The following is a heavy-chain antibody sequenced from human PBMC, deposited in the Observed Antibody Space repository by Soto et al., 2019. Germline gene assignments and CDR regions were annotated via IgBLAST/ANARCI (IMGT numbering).Heavy chain of an antibody. CDR2: ISSSSSTI. CDR3: APERAGGDYYYMDV. D-gene: IGHD1-26*01. Sequence: GGSLRLSCAASGFTFSSYSMNWVRQAPGKGLEWVSYISSSSSTIYYADSVKGRFTISRDNAKNSLYLQMNSLRAEDTAVYYCAPERAGGDYYYMDVWGKGTTVTVSS. CDR1: GFTFSSYS. V-gene: IGHV3-48*01. J-gene: IGHJ6*03.